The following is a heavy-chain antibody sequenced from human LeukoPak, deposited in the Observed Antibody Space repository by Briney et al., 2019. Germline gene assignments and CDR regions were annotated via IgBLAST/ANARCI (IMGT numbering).Heavy chain of an antibody. V-gene: IGHV1-69*01. CDR2: IIPIFGTA. Sequence: SVKVSCKASGGTFSSYAISWVRQAPGQGLEWMGGIIPIFGTANYAQKFQGRVTITADESTSTAYMELSSLRSEDTAVYYCARAPSDGNYFDYWGQGTLVTVSS. J-gene: IGHJ4*02. CDR1: GGTFSSYA. CDR3: ARAPSDGNYFDY. D-gene: IGHD4-17*01.